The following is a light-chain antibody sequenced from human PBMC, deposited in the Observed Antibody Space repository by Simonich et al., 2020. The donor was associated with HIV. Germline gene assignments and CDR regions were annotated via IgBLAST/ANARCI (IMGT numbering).Light chain of an antibody. CDR1: QDISNY. CDR3: QQSYSTPYT. J-gene: IGKJ2*01. V-gene: IGKV1-39*01. Sequence: DIQMTQSPSSLSASVGDRVTITCQASQDISNYLNWYQQKPGKAPKLLIYDASNLETGGPSRFSGSGSGTDFTLTISSLQPEDFATYYCQQSYSTPYTFGQGTKLEIK. CDR2: DAS.